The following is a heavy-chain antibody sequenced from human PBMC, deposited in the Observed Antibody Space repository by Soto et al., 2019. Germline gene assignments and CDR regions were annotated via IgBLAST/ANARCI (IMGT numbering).Heavy chain of an antibody. D-gene: IGHD3-10*01. J-gene: IGHJ6*02. CDR2: IIPILGIA. CDR1: GGTFSSYT. Sequence: QVQLVQSGAEVKKPGSSVKVSCTASGGTFSSYTISWVRQAPGQGLEWMGRIIPILGIANYAQKFQGRVTITADKSTSTAYMELSSLRSEDTAVYYCASLMSSGYYYGMDVWGQGNTVTVSS. V-gene: IGHV1-69*02. CDR3: ASLMSSGYYYGMDV.